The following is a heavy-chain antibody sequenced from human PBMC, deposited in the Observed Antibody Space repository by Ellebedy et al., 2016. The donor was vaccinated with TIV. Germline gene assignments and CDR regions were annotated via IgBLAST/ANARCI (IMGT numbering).Heavy chain of an antibody. Sequence: SETLSLTXTVSGGSISSSSYYWGWIRQPPGKGLEWIGRIYTSGSTNYNPSLKSRVTMSVDTSKNQFSLKLSSVTAADTAVYYCARAGGSYYPFDYWGQGTLVTVSS. J-gene: IGHJ4*02. V-gene: IGHV4-61*05. D-gene: IGHD1-26*01. CDR1: GGSISSSSYY. CDR2: IYTSGST. CDR3: ARAGGSYYPFDY.